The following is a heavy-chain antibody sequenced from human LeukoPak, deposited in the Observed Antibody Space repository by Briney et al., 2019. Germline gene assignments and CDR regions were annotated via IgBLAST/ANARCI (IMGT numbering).Heavy chain of an antibody. D-gene: IGHD6-13*01. V-gene: IGHV4-59*01. CDR2: IYYSGST. CDR3: ARGDSSSWYEDNWFDP. CDR1: GGSISSYY. J-gene: IGHJ5*02. Sequence: SETLSLTCTVSGGSISSYYWSWIRQPPGKGLEWIGYIYYSGSTNYNPSLKSRVTISVDTSKNQFSLKLSSVTAADTAVYYCARGDSSSWYEDNWFDPWGQGTLVTVSS.